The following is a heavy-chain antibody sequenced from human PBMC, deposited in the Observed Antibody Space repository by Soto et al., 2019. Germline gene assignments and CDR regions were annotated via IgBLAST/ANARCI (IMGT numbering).Heavy chain of an antibody. CDR1: GGSISSSPHY. CDR2: IHYRGIT. V-gene: IGHV4-39*01. Sequence: TSEPLSLTCTVPGGSISSSPHYWGWIRQPPGKGLEWIASIHYRGITNYNPSLMGRVTISVDTSKNQFSVKLSSVTAADTAVYYCARHGRALGLDPWGLGTLVTVSS. CDR3: ARHGRALGLDP. J-gene: IGHJ5*02. D-gene: IGHD3-10*01.